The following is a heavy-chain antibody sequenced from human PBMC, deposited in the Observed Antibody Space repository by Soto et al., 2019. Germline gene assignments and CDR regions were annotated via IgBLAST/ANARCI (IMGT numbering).Heavy chain of an antibody. CDR1: GYTFTNYA. CDR3: AGGYDYVWGSYRSDAFDI. D-gene: IGHD3-16*02. V-gene: IGHV1-3*01. CDR2: INAGNRNT. Sequence: QVQLVQSGAEVKKPGASVKVSCKASGYTFTNYAIHWVRQAPGQRLEWMGWINAGNRNTEYSQKFQGRVIMTEDTSASTAYMELSSLRSEDTAVYYCAGGYDYVWGSYRSDAFDIWGQGTMVTVSS. J-gene: IGHJ3*02.